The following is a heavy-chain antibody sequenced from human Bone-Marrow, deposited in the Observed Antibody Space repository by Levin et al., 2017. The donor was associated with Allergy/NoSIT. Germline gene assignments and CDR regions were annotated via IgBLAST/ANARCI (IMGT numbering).Heavy chain of an antibody. D-gene: IGHD5-12*01. CDR3: ARRGGYGPFDY. Sequence: SETLSLTCTVSGGSISSSSYYWGWIRQPPGKGLEWIGSIYYSGSTYYNPSLKSRVTISVDTSKNQFSLKLSSVTAADTAVYYCARRGGYGPFDYWGQGTLVTVSS. CDR2: IYYSGST. J-gene: IGHJ4*02. CDR1: GGSISSSSYY. V-gene: IGHV4-39*01.